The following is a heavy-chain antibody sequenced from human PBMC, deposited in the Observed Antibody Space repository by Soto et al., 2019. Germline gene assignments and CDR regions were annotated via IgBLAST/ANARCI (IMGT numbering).Heavy chain of an antibody. J-gene: IGHJ5*02. V-gene: IGHV3-74*01. CDR1: GFTFSSYW. CDR2: INSDGSST. Sequence: GGSMRLSCAACGFTFSSYWMHWVRQAPGKGLVWVSRINSDGSSTSYADSVKGRFTISRDNAKNTLYLQMNSLRAEDTAVYYCARGIGPSWDWFDPWGQGTLVTVSS. CDR3: ARGIGPSWDWFDP. D-gene: IGHD3-16*01.